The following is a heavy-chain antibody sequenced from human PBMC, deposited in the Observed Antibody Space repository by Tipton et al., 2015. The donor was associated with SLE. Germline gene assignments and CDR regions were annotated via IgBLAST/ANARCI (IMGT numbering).Heavy chain of an antibody. V-gene: IGHV3-23*01. CDR2: ISGGGGST. CDR1: GLTFSCYA. Sequence: SLRLSCATSGLTFSCYALSWVRRAPGKGLEWVSAISGGGGSTYYADFVKGRFSISINKSKKTLFLQMNSLRVDDTATYYCAKFEKTTDFYLDTWGQGTLVSVSS. D-gene: IGHD1/OR15-1a*01. CDR3: AKFEKTTDFYLDT. J-gene: IGHJ5*02.